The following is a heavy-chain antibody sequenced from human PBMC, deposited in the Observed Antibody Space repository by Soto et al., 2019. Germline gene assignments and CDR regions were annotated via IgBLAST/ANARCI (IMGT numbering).Heavy chain of an antibody. J-gene: IGHJ6*02. Sequence: SETLSLTCTVSGDSISSYYWNWVRQPAGKGLEWIGRTDASGNSNYNPSLKSRVTMSVDTSKKQFSLKVTSVTAADTAVYYCARYSSNWFQTEGMDVWGQGTTVTVSS. CDR1: GDSISSYY. D-gene: IGHD6-13*01. CDR2: TDASGNS. CDR3: ARYSSNWFQTEGMDV. V-gene: IGHV4-4*07.